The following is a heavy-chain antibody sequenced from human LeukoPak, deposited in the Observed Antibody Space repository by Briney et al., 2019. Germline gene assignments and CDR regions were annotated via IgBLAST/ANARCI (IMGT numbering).Heavy chain of an antibody. J-gene: IGHJ4*02. V-gene: IGHV4-34*01. D-gene: IGHD3-22*01. Sequence: SETLSLTCAVYGGSFSGYYWSWIRQPPGKGLEWIGEINHSGSTYYNPSLKSRVTISVDTSKNQFSLKLSSVTAADTAVYYCARNTGKTYYYDSSGYGYWGQGTLVTVSS. CDR2: INHSGST. CDR3: ARNTGKTYYYDSSGYGY. CDR1: GGSFSGYY.